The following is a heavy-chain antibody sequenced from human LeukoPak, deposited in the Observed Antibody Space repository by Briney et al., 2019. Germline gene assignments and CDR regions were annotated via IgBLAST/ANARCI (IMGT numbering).Heavy chain of an antibody. J-gene: IGHJ4*02. CDR1: GCSIRNYY. D-gene: IGHD3-10*01. V-gene: IGHV4-59*01. CDR2: IYYSGST. Sequence: SETLSLTCTVYGCSIRNYYWSWIRQPPGKGLEWIGYIYYSGSTNYTPSLKSRITISVDTSRNQFSLKLNSVTAADTAVYYCARSGRGSSAGFDYWSQGTLVTVSS. CDR3: ARSGRGSSAGFDY.